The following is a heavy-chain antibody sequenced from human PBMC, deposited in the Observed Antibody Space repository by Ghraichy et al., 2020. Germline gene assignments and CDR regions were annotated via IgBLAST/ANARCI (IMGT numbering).Heavy chain of an antibody. CDR3: ARGINYFDP. CDR2: ITTSKGNT. Sequence: ASVKVSCRTSGYSFTNYGITWVRQAPGQGLEWMGWITTSKGNTHSAPKLQGRVTMTTDTSTGTVYMELTSLTYDDTAVYYCARGINYFDPWGQGTLVTVSS. V-gene: IGHV1-18*01. D-gene: IGHD1-7*01. J-gene: IGHJ5*02. CDR1: GYSFTNYG.